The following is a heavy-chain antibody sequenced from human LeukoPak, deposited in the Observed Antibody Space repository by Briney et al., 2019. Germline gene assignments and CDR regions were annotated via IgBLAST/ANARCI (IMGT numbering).Heavy chain of an antibody. V-gene: IGHV4-39*01. D-gene: IGHD5-12*01. Sequence: NSSETLSLTCTVSGGSISSSSYYWGWIRQPPGKGLEWIGSIYYSGSTYYNPSLKSRVTISVDTSKNQFPLKLSSVAAADTAVYYCARRWSGRGYSGYVESGTDAPFNYWGQGTLVTVSS. CDR2: IYYSGST. J-gene: IGHJ4*02. CDR1: GGSISSSSYY. CDR3: ARRWSGRGYSGYVESGTDAPFNY.